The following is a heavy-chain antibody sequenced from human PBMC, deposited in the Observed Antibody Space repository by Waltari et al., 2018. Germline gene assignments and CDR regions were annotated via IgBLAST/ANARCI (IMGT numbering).Heavy chain of an antibody. J-gene: IGHJ3*01. D-gene: IGHD3-9*01. CDR1: QNLFTDPY. CDR2: INPNTGGT. CDR3: ATQMYDTWTVDL. V-gene: IGHV1-2*02. Sequence: QVQLVQSGAEMRKPGASVRVSCKPSQNLFTDPYIHWVRQAPGQGLVWMGWINPNTGGTNYAQEFQGRVTMTSDTSIRTVYMDLITLKSDDTAVYYCATQMYDTWTVDLWGQGTLVSVSS.